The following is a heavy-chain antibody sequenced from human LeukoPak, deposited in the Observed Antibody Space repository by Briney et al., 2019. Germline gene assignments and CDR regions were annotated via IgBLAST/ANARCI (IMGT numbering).Heavy chain of an antibody. CDR2: ISGSAGNT. Sequence: GGSLRLYCVAYGFTFSSYAMYWVGQGPGEGLEGVSIISGSAGNTYYADPVKGRLTMSSDNSKNNLDLHIQSLRAQDTAIFYCTKYPHGSGSFSALDIWGQGTTVTVSS. CDR1: GFTFSSYA. CDR3: TKYPHGSGSFSALDI. D-gene: IGHD3-10*01. V-gene: IGHV3-23*01. J-gene: IGHJ3*02.